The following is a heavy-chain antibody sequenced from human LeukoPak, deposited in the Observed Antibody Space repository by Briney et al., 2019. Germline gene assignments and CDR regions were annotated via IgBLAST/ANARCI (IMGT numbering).Heavy chain of an antibody. J-gene: IGHJ4*02. CDR1: GFTLSNYW. V-gene: IGHV3-74*01. CDR3: ARGDYFDY. CDR2: INSDGSPT. Sequence: GGSLRFSCAASGFTLSNYWMHWVRQVPGKGLLWVSRINSDGSPTFYADSVKGRFTISRDNAKNTLYLQMNSLRAEDTAVYYCARGDYFDYWGQGTLVTVSS.